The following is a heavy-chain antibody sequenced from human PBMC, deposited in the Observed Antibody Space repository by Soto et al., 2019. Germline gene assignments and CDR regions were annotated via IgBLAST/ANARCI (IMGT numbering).Heavy chain of an antibody. Sequence: SETLSLTCTVSGGSISSYYWSWIRQPPGKGLEWIGYIYYSGSTNYNPSLKSRVTISVDTSKNQFSLKLSSVTAADTAVYYCARAPRAGPELFDYWGQGTLVTVSS. CDR1: GGSISSYY. V-gene: IGHV4-59*08. CDR3: ARAPRAGPELFDY. CDR2: IYYSGST. J-gene: IGHJ4*02. D-gene: IGHD6-13*01.